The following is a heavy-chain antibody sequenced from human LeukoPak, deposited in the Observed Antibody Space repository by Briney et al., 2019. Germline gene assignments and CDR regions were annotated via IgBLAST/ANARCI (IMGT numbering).Heavy chain of an antibody. Sequence: SETLSLTCTVSGGSISSYYWSWIRQPPGKGLEWIGYIYYSGSTNYNPSLKSRVTISVDTSKSQFSLKLSSVTAADTAVYYCASGYCSGGSCYPVDAFDIWGQGTMVTVSS. CDR2: IYYSGST. D-gene: IGHD2-15*01. V-gene: IGHV4-59*01. J-gene: IGHJ3*02. CDR1: GGSISSYY. CDR3: ASGYCSGGSCYPVDAFDI.